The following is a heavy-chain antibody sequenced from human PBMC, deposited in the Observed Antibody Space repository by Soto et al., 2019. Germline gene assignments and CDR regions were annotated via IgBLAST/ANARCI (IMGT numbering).Heavy chain of an antibody. J-gene: IGHJ4*02. CDR1: GFSLTTSGVG. V-gene: IGHV2-5*02. CDR2: IYWAVDK. D-gene: IGHD3-3*01. Sequence: QITLNESGPTQVKPRQTLTLTCTFSGFSLTTSGVGVGWIRQSPGKAPEGLAFIYWAVDKRYSPSLKSRLTITKDASKHQVVLTMADLDPADTATYYCAHRVLRTVFGLVTTTAIYFDFWGQGTPVAVSS. CDR3: AHRVLRTVFGLVTTTAIYFDF.